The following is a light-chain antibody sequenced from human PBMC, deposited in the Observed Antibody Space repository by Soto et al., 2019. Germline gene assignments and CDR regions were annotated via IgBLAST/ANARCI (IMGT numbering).Light chain of an antibody. Sequence: IQMTQSPSTLSASVGDRVTLTCRASQSINAWLAWYQQKPGKAPKLLIYDASSLQSGVPSRFSGSGSGTEFTLTFSGLQPDDFATYYCQHYNIYSPWSFGQGTKVEIK. CDR1: QSINAW. CDR2: DAS. CDR3: QHYNIYSPWS. J-gene: IGKJ1*01. V-gene: IGKV1-5*01.